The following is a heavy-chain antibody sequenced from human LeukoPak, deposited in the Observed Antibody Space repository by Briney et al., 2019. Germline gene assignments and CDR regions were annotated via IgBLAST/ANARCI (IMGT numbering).Heavy chain of an antibody. J-gene: IGHJ4*02. Sequence: AGGSLRLSCAVSGFTFSDYYMSWIRQGPGKGLEGGSYISSSGRTIYYADSVKGGLTRSRENAKKSLYRKMNSLRAEDTAVYYCARVADGYNWRDEFDYWGQGALVTVSS. CDR2: ISSSGRTI. CDR3: ARVADGYNWRDEFDY. CDR1: GFTFSDYY. V-gene: IGHV3-11*01. D-gene: IGHD5-12*01.